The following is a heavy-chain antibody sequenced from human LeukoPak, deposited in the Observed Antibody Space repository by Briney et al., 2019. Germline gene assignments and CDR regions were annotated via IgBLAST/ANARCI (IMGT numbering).Heavy chain of an antibody. J-gene: IGHJ4*02. CDR2: IIPILGIA. CDR1: GGTFSSYA. D-gene: IGHD3-9*01. V-gene: IGHV1-69*04. CDR3: ARLTDILTGYSDY. Sequence: GASVKVSCKASGGTFSSYAISWVRQAPGQGLEWMGRIIPILGIANYAQKFQGRVTITADKSTSTAYMELSSLRSEDTAMYYCARLTDILTGYSDYWGQGTLVTVSS.